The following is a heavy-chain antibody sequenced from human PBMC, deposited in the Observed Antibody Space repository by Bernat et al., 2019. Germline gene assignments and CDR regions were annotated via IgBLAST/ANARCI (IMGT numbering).Heavy chain of an antibody. D-gene: IGHD6-19*01. CDR2: INHSGST. V-gene: IGHV4-34*01. CDR1: GGSFSGYY. CDR3: ARVEYSSGWYFGRRPSGSTEYFQH. Sequence: QVQLQQWGAGLLKPSETLSLTCAVYGGSFSGYYWSWIRQPPGKGLEWIGEINHSGSTNYNPSLKSRVTISVDTSKNQFSLKLSSVTAADTAVYYCARVEYSSGWYFGRRPSGSTEYFQHWGQGTLVTVSS. J-gene: IGHJ1*01.